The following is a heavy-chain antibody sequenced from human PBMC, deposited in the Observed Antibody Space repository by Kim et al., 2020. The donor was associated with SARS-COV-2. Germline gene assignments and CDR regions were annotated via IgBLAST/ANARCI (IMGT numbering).Heavy chain of an antibody. CDR2: IWYDGSNK. V-gene: IGHV3-33*01. Sequence: GGSLRLSCAASGFTFSSYGMHWVRQAPGKGLEWVAVIWYDGSNKYYADSVKGRFTISRDNSKNTLYLQMNSLRAEDTAVYYCAVVVEYYDSSGYFNDAFDIWGQGTMVTVSS. CDR3: AVVVEYYDSSGYFNDAFDI. D-gene: IGHD3-22*01. CDR1: GFTFSSYG. J-gene: IGHJ3*02.